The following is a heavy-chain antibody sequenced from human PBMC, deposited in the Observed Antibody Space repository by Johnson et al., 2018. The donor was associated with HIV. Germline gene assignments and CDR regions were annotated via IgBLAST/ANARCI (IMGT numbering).Heavy chain of an antibody. V-gene: IGHV3-30-3*01. D-gene: IGHD3-16*01. Sequence: QVQLVESGGGVVQPGRSLRLSCAASGFTFSSYAMHWVRQAPGKGLEWVAVISYDGSNKYYADSVKGRFTISRDNSKNTLYLQMNSLRAEDTAVYYCARERGAKTEGDRAFEIWGQGTMVTVSS. CDR2: ISYDGSNK. CDR3: ARERGAKTEGDRAFEI. CDR1: GFTFSSYA. J-gene: IGHJ3*02.